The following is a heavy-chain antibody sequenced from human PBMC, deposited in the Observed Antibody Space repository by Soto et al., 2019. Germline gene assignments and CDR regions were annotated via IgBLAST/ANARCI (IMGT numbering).Heavy chain of an antibody. V-gene: IGHV3-23*01. CDR2: IGTGGDT. Sequence: EVQLLESGGGLVQPGGSLRLSCAASGFTFSNYAMNWGRQAPGKGLEWVSSIGTGGDTNYADSVKGRFTISRDNSRDTLYLQMNSLRAEDTALYYCAKNYYFDNWGRGTLVTVSS. CDR3: AKNYYFDN. CDR1: GFTFSNYA. J-gene: IGHJ4*02.